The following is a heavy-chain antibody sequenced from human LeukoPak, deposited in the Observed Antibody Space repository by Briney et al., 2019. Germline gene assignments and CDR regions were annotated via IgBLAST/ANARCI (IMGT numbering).Heavy chain of an antibody. CDR3: AKRIVGATHAFDI. D-gene: IGHD1-26*01. J-gene: IGHJ3*02. Sequence: GGSLRLSCAASGFTFSSYGMHWVRQAPGRGLEWVAVISYDGSNKYYADSVKGRFTISRDNSKNTLYLQMNSLRAEDTAVYYCAKRIVGATHAFDIWGQGTMVTVSS. V-gene: IGHV3-30*18. CDR2: ISYDGSNK. CDR1: GFTFSSYG.